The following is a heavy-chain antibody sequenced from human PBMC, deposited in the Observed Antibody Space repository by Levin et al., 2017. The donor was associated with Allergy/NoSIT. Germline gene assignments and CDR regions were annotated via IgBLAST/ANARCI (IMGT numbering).Heavy chain of an antibody. D-gene: IGHD3-10*01. CDR3: ARDRLYYYGSGSYYPGRWFDP. J-gene: IGHJ5*02. Sequence: ASVKVSCKASGYTFTSYYMHWVRQAPGQGLEWMGIINPSGGSTSYAQKFQGRVTMTRDTSTSTVYMELSSLRSEDTAVYYCARDRLYYYGSGSYYPGRWFDPWGQGTLVTVSS. V-gene: IGHV1-46*01. CDR1: GYTFTSYY. CDR2: INPSGGST.